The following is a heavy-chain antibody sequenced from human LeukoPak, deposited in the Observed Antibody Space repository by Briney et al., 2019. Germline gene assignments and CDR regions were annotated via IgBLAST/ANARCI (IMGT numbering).Heavy chain of an antibody. V-gene: IGHV3-30-3*01. J-gene: IGHJ3*02. CDR2: ISFDGSNK. CDR1: GFTFSSYA. D-gene: IGHD3-22*01. Sequence: GGSLRLSCAASGFTFSSYAMHWVRQAPGKGLEWVAFISFDGSNKYDADSVKGRITISRDNSKNTLYLQMNSLRAEDTAVYFCATSYYFDSSGLTAFDIWGQGTMVTVSS. CDR3: ATSYYFDSSGLTAFDI.